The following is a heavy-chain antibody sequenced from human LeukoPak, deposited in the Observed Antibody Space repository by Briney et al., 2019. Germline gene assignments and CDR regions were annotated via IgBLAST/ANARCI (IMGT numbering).Heavy chain of an antibody. CDR2: IIPIFGTA. Sequence: SVKVSCKASGGTFSSYAISWVREAPGQGLEWMGGIIPIFGTANYAQKFQGRVTITTDESTSTAYMELSSLRSEDTAVYYCARGPYDSSGYYYSFDHWGQGTLVTVSS. J-gene: IGHJ4*02. V-gene: IGHV1-69*05. CDR1: GGTFSSYA. CDR3: ARGPYDSSGYYYSFDH. D-gene: IGHD3-22*01.